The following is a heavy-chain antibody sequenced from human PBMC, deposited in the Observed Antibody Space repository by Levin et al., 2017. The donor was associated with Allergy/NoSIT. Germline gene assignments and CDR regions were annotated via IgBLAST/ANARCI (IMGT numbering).Heavy chain of an antibody. Sequence: GGSLRLYCAASGFTFSSYAMSWVRQAPGKGLEWVSGISGSGDSTYYADSVKGRFTISRDNSKNTMYLQMNSLRAEDTAVYYCARLNIVVVVAATLDYWGQGTLVTVSS. D-gene: IGHD2-15*01. J-gene: IGHJ4*02. V-gene: IGHV3-23*01. CDR3: ARLNIVVVVAATLDY. CDR2: ISGSGDST. CDR1: GFTFSSYA.